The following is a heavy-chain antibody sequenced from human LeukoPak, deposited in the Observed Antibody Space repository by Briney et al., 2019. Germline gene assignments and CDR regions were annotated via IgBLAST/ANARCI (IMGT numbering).Heavy chain of an antibody. CDR1: GFTFSSYS. Sequence: GGSLRLSCAASGFTFSSYSMNWVRQAPGKGLEWVSSISSSSSYIYYADSVKGRFTISRDNAKNSVYLQMNSLRVEDTAVYFCARDENGHNYKDGMDVWGQGATVTVSS. V-gene: IGHV3-21*01. CDR2: ISSSSSYI. D-gene: IGHD3-10*01. CDR3: ARDENGHNYKDGMDV. J-gene: IGHJ6*02.